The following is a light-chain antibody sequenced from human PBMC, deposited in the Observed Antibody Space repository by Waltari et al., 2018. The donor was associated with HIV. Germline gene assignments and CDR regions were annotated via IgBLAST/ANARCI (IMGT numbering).Light chain of an antibody. CDR3: QAWDSSTAV. J-gene: IGLJ2*01. CDR1: KLGDRY. V-gene: IGLV3-1*01. Sequence: SYELPQPPSVSVSPGQTASITCSGDKLGDRYACWYYQKPGQSPVLVIYQDTKRPSGIPERFSGSNSGNTATLTISGTQAMDEADYYCQAWDSSTAVFGGGTKLTVL. CDR2: QDT.